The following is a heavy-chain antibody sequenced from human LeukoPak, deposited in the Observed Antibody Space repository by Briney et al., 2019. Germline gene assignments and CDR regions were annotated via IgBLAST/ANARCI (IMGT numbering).Heavy chain of an antibody. Sequence: GGSLRLSCAASGLIFSNAWMNWVRQAPGKGLEWVSYISSSGSTIYYADSVKGRFTISRDNAKNSLYLQMNSLRAEDTAVYYCAKEEEYSSRVTWGQGTLVTVSS. J-gene: IGHJ4*02. CDR1: GLIFSNAW. CDR3: AKEEEYSSRVT. V-gene: IGHV3-11*01. D-gene: IGHD6-13*01. CDR2: ISSSGSTI.